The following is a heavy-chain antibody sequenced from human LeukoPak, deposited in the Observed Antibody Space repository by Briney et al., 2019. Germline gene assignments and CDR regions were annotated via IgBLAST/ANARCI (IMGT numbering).Heavy chain of an antibody. CDR2: IIPILGIA. D-gene: IGHD6-13*01. Sequence: GASVKVSCKASGGTFSSYAISWVRQAPGQGLEWMGRIIPILGIANYAQKFQGRVTITADKSTSTAYMELSSLRSEDTAVYYCARSSYISSGPGHWGQGTLVTVSS. J-gene: IGHJ4*02. CDR1: GGTFSSYA. CDR3: ARSSYISSGPGH. V-gene: IGHV1-69*04.